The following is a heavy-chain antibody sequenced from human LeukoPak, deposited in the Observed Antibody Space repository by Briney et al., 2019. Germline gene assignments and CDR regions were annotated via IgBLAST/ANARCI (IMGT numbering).Heavy chain of an antibody. J-gene: IGHJ3*02. D-gene: IGHD3-22*01. CDR3: ARKTRQYYYDSSGYYGI. CDR1: GGSISGYY. V-gene: IGHV4-34*01. Sequence: SETLSLTCTVSGGSISGYYWSWIRQPAGKGLEWIGEINHSGSTNYNPSLKSRVTISVDTSKNQFSLKLSSVTAADTAVYYCARKTRQYYYDSSGYYGIWGQGTMVTVSS. CDR2: INHSGST.